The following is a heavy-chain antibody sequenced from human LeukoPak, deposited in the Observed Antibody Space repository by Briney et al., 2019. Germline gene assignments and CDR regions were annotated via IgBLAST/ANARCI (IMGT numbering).Heavy chain of an antibody. CDR2: INHSGST. Sequence: PSETLSLTCAVYGGSFSGYYWSWIRQPPGKGLEWIGEINHSGSTNYNPSLKSRVTISVDTSKNQFSLKLSSVTAADTAVCYCARGFRLYYYDSSGYRSWGQGTLVTVSS. V-gene: IGHV4-34*01. D-gene: IGHD3-22*01. CDR1: GGSFSGYY. J-gene: IGHJ4*02. CDR3: ARGFRLYYYDSSGYRS.